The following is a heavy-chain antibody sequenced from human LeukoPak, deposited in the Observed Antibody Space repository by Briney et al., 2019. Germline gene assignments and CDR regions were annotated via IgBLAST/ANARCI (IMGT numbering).Heavy chain of an antibody. V-gene: IGHV3-21*01. Sequence: GGSLRLSCAASGFTFNRLSMNWVRRAPGKGLEWVSSISSGSTYIYYADSVKGRFTISRDNAKNSLYLQMNSLRAEDTAVYYCARGEATALIDPWGQGTLVTVSS. CDR1: GFTFNRLS. CDR3: ARGEATALIDP. J-gene: IGHJ5*02. CDR2: ISSGSTYI. D-gene: IGHD5-12*01.